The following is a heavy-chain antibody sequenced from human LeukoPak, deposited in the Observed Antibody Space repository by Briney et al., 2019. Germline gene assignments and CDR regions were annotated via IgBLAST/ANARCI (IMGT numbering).Heavy chain of an antibody. Sequence: ASVKVSCKASGYTFTGHYLHWVRQAPGQGLEWMGWINPNIGYTNYAQKIQGRVTMTRDTSINTVYMELSRLISDDMAVYYCVKGDGYTSTRPFDYWGQGTPVTVSS. CDR1: GYTFTGHY. V-gene: IGHV1-2*02. D-gene: IGHD2-2*02. CDR2: INPNIGYT. CDR3: VKGDGYTSTRPFDY. J-gene: IGHJ4*02.